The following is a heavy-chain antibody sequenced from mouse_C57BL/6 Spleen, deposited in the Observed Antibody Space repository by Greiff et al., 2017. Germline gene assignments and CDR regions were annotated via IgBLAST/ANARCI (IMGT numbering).Heavy chain of an antibody. V-gene: IGHV1-53*01. D-gene: IGHD3-2*02. CDR1: GYTFTSYW. CDR3: ARDDIRQLRPLDY. Sequence: VQLQQPGTELVKPGASVKLSCKASGYTFTSYWMHWVKQRPGQGLEWIGNINPSNGGTNYNEKFKSKATLTVDKSSSTAYMQLSSLTSEDSAVYYCARDDIRQLRPLDYWGQGTTLTVSS. J-gene: IGHJ2*01. CDR2: INPSNGGT.